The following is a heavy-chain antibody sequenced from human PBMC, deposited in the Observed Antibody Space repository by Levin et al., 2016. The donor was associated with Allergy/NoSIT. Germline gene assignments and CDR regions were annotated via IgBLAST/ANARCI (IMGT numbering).Heavy chain of an antibody. V-gene: IGHV7-4-1*02. CDR3: AGIPGELIYGVDV. J-gene: IGHJ6*02. D-gene: IGHD3-10*01. Sequence: WVRQAPGQGLEWMGWINTRTGNPTYARGFSGRFVFSLDRSVTTTYLQINNLKAGDTAVYFCAGIPGELIYGVDVWGQGTTVTVSS. CDR2: INTRTGNP.